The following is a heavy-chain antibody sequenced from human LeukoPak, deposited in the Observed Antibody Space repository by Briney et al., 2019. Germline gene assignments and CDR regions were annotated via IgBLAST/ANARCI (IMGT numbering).Heavy chain of an antibody. J-gene: IGHJ4*02. D-gene: IGHD3-22*01. CDR3: AREGYYDSSADY. V-gene: IGHV4-59*12. CDR1: GGSISSYY. CDR2: IYYSGST. Sequence: SETLSLTCTVSGGSISSYYWSWIRQPPGKGLEWIGYIYYSGSTNYNPSLKSRVTISVDTSKNQFSLKLSSVTAADTAVYYWAREGYYDSSADYWGQGTLVTVSS.